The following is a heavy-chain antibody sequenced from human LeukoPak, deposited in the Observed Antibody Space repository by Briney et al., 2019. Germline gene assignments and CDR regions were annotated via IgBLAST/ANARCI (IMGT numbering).Heavy chain of an antibody. CDR1: GFTFSSYA. V-gene: IGHV3-21*01. CDR3: ARDQYQYYYGMDV. Sequence: KTGGSLRLSCAASGFTFSSYAMSWVRQAPGKGLEWVSSISSSSSYIYYADSVEGRFTISRDNAKNSLYLQMNSLRAEDTAVYYCARDQYQYYYGMDVWGQGTTVTVSS. CDR2: ISSSSSYI. J-gene: IGHJ6*02. D-gene: IGHD2-2*01.